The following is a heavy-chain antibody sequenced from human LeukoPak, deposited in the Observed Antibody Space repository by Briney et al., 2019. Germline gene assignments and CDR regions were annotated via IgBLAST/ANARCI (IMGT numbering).Heavy chain of an antibody. CDR2: ISGRSDTI. CDR3: AREGGYSYGPDY. CDR1: GFTFSSYN. V-gene: IGHV3-48*04. J-gene: IGHJ4*02. Sequence: PGGSLRLSCAASGFTFSSYNMNWVRQAPGKGLEWVSYISGRSDTIYYADSVKGRFIISRDNAKNSLYLQMNSLRAEDTAVYYCAREGGYSYGPDYWGQGTLVTVSS. D-gene: IGHD5-18*01.